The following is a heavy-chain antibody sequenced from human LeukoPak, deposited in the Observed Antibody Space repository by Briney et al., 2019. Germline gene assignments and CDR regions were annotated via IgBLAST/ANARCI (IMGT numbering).Heavy chain of an antibody. CDR2: IYYSGNT. D-gene: IGHD2-21*02. CDR3: AREGCGGDCLGYYYYGMDV. J-gene: IGHJ6*02. CDR1: GGSIRSGGYY. V-gene: IGHV4-31*03. Sequence: PSETLSLTCTVSGGSIRSGGYYWSWIRQHPGKGLEWIGYIYYSGNTYYNPSLKSRVTISIDMSKNHLSLKLSSVTAADTAVYYCAREGCGGDCLGYYYYGMDVWGQGTTVTVSS.